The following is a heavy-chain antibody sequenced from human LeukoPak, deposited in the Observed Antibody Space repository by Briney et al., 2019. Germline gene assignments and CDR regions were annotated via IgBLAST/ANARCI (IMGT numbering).Heavy chain of an antibody. CDR1: GGSISSSTYY. CDR2: IYYRGDT. Sequence: SETLSLTCAVSGGSISSSTYYWGWIRQPPGKGLEWIGTIYYRGDTYYNPSLKSRVTISLDTSKNQFSLRLTSVTAADTAVYYCTRNRGDYCGSTSCDWNEFDPWGQGALVTASS. J-gene: IGHJ5*02. V-gene: IGHV4-39*07. D-gene: IGHD2-2*01. CDR3: TRNRGDYCGSTSCDWNEFDP.